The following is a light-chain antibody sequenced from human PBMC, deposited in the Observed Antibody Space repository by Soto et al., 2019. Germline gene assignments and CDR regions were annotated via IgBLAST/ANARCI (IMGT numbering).Light chain of an antibody. CDR1: SGHSSYI. Sequence: QPVLTQSSSASASLGSSVKLTCTLSSGHSSYIIAWHQQQPGKATRYLMKLEGSGSYNKGSGVPDRFSGSSSGADRYLTISNLQYEDEADYYCETWDSNPHVVFGGWNYVTVL. J-gene: IGLJ2*01. V-gene: IGLV4-60*02. CDR3: ETWDSNPHVV. CDR2: LEGSGSY.